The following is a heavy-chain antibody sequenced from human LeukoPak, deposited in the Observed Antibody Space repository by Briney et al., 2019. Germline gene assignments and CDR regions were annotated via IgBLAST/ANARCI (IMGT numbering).Heavy chain of an antibody. D-gene: IGHD3-10*01. V-gene: IGHV4-4*01. J-gene: IGHJ3*02. CDR3: ARREMVRGALRAFDI. CDR2: IYHSGST. Sequence: PSGTLSLTCAVSGGSISSSNWWSWVRQPPGKGLEWIGEIYHSGSTNYNPSLKSRVTISVDKSKNQFSLKLSSVTAADTAVYCCARREMVRGALRAFDIWGQGTMVTVSS. CDR1: GGSISSSNW.